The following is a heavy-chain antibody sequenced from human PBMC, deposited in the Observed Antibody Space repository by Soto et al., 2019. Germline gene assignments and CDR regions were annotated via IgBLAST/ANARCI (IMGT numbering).Heavy chain of an antibody. CDR3: AKDFSMSSSWYVADY. CDR1: GFTFSSYG. Sequence: GGSLRLSCAASGFTFSSYGMHRVRQAPGKGLEWVPVISYDGSNQYYADAVQGRFTISRHNSKNTQCLQMNSLRAEDTAVYYCAKDFSMSSSWYVADYWGQGTLVTVSS. CDR2: ISYDGSNQ. V-gene: IGHV3-30*18. J-gene: IGHJ4*02. D-gene: IGHD6-13*01.